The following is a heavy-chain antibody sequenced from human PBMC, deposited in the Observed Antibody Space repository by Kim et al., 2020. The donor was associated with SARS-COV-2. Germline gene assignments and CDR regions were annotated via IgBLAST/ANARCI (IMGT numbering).Heavy chain of an antibody. J-gene: IGHJ4*02. D-gene: IGHD6-19*01. CDR1: GGSINGYY. CDR2: VYYSGIT. Sequence: SETLSLTCTVSGGSINGYYWSWMRQPPGKGLEWIGYVYYSGITNYNASLKSRVTITVDTSKNLLSLKLTSVTAADTAVYYCARDVISSVAGTWVLDYWGQGPLVIVSS. V-gene: IGHV4-59*01. CDR3: ARDVISSVAGTWVLDY.